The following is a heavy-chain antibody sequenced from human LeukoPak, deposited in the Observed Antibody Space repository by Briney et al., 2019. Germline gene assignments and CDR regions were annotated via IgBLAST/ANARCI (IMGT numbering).Heavy chain of an antibody. CDR1: GDSISSGDYS. CDR3: ARELWFVNAPGSWFDP. D-gene: IGHD3-10*01. CDR2: IFHSGSS. J-gene: IGHJ5*02. Sequence: SETLSLTCAVSGDSISSGDYSWSWIRQPSGKGLEWIGYIFHSGSSYYNPSLKSRVTISVDKSKNQFSLRLTSATAADTAVYYCARELWFVNAPGSWFDPWGQGTLVTVSS. V-gene: IGHV4-30-2*01.